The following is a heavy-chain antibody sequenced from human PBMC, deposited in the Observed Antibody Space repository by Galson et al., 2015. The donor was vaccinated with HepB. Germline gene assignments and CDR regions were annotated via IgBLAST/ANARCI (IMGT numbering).Heavy chain of an antibody. CDR3: AGSIAAAGTWYYYYYGMDV. J-gene: IGHJ6*02. CDR2: ISSSGGNI. CDR1: GFTFSSYE. Sequence: SLRLSCAASGFTFSSYEMNWVRQAPGKGLEWVSYISSSGGNINYTDSVKGRFTISRDNSKNTLYLQMNSLRAEDTAVYYCAGSIAAAGTWYYYYYGMDVWGQGTTVTVSS. D-gene: IGHD6-13*01. V-gene: IGHV3-48*03.